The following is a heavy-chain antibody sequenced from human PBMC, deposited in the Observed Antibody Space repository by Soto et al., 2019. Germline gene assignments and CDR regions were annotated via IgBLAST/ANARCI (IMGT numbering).Heavy chain of an antibody. CDR3: ARGTITNYDFWSGYYY. CDR1: GGSFSGYY. Sequence: SETLSLTCAVYGGSFSGYYWSWIRQPPGKGLEWIGEINHSGSTNYNPSLKSRVTISVDTSKNQFSLKLSSVTAADTAVYYCARGTITNYDFWSGYYYSGQGTLVTVST. V-gene: IGHV4-34*01. CDR2: INHSGST. D-gene: IGHD3-3*01. J-gene: IGHJ4*02.